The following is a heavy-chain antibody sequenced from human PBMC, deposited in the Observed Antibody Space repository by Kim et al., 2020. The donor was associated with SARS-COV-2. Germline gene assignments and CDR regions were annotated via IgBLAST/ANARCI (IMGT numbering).Heavy chain of an antibody. CDR2: ISWNSGSI. CDR1: GFTFGDYA. Sequence: GGSLRLSCAASGFTFGDYAMHWVRQAPGKGLEWVSGISWNSGSIGYADSVKGRFTISRDNAKNSLYLQMNSLRAEDTALYYCAKDVLGQAYCGGDCYVPGDWGQGTLVTVSS. D-gene: IGHD2-21*01. CDR3: AKDVLGQAYCGGDCYVPGD. V-gene: IGHV3-9*01. J-gene: IGHJ4*02.